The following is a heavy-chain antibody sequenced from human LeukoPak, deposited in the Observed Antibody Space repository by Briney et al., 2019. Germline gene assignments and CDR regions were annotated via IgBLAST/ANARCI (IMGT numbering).Heavy chain of an antibody. CDR1: GFTFSSYS. CDR3: ARGRRTGGNPTKYYFDY. V-gene: IGHV3-21*01. D-gene: IGHD4-23*01. J-gene: IGHJ4*02. CDR2: ISSSSSYI. Sequence: PGGSLRLSCAASGFTFSSYSMNWVRQAPGKGLEWVSSISSSSSYIYYADSVKGRFTISRDNAKNSLYLQMNSLRAEDTAVCYCARGRRTGGNPTKYYFDYWGQGTLVTVSS.